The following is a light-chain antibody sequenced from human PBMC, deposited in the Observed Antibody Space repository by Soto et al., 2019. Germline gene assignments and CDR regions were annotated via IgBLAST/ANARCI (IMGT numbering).Light chain of an antibody. CDR2: GAS. V-gene: IGKV3-20*01. J-gene: IGKJ1*01. CDR1: QSVSSSY. CDR3: QQYGSSPRT. Sequence: EFGVSLCPSTLSLSPGEGANLSCRASQSVSSSYIAWYQQRPGQAPRLLIYGASSRATGIPDRFSGSGSGTDFTLTISRLEPEDFAVYYCQQYGSSPRTFGQGTKVDIK.